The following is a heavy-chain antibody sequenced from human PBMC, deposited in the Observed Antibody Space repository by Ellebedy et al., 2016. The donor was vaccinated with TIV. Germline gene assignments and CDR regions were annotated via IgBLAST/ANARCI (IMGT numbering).Heavy chain of an antibody. CDR3: TRIADDSSGFYGGYHYMDV. CDR2: IRSKVNGHAT. J-gene: IGHJ6*03. Sequence: GGSLRLSCAASGFIFSDSGLHWVRQAPGKGLEWVGRIRSKVNGHATAYAASVKGRFTIFRDDSQNVAYLQMNSLKSEDSAVYYCTRIADDSSGFYGGYHYMDVWGKGTTVTVSS. CDR1: GFIFSDSG. V-gene: IGHV3-73*01. D-gene: IGHD3-22*01.